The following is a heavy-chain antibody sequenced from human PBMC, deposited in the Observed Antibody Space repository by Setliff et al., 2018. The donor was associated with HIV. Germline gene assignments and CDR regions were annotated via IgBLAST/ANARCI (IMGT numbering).Heavy chain of an antibody. J-gene: IGHJ3*02. CDR2: IIITLDTA. V-gene: IGHV1-69*13. CDR3: ARDRGATNAFDI. Sequence: GASVKVSCKASGGTFNRYTISWVRRAPGQGFEWMGGIIITLDTADYAQKFQGRVTITADESTSTAYMELSSLRSEDTAVYYCARDRGATNAFDIWGQGTMVTVSS. D-gene: IGHD5-12*01. CDR1: GGTFNRYT.